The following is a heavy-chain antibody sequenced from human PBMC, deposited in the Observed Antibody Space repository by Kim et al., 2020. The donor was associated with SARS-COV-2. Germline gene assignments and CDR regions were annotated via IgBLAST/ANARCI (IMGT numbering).Heavy chain of an antibody. D-gene: IGHD4-17*01. J-gene: IGHJ4*02. V-gene: IGHV3-11*05. CDR3: ARVGFTVTTYDY. Sequence: GGSLRLSCAASGFTFSDYYMSWIRQAPGKGLEWVSYISSSSSYTNYADSAKGRFTISRDNAKNSLYLQMNSLRAEDTAVYYCARVGFTVTTYDYWGQGTLVTVSS. CDR1: GFTFSDYY. CDR2: ISSSSSYT.